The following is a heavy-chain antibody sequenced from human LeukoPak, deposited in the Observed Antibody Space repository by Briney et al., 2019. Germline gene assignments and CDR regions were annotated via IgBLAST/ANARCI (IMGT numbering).Heavy chain of an antibody. CDR3: ASSRGYSDYDSDY. J-gene: IGHJ4*02. Sequence: GESLRLSCAASGLAFSDYWMSWVRQAPGKGLEWVAVISDDGSNKYYADSVKGRFTISRDNSKNTLYLQMNSLRPEDAAVYFCASSRGYSDYDSDYWGQGTLVTVSS. CDR1: GLAFSDYW. V-gene: IGHV3-30*03. D-gene: IGHD5-12*01. CDR2: ISDDGSNK.